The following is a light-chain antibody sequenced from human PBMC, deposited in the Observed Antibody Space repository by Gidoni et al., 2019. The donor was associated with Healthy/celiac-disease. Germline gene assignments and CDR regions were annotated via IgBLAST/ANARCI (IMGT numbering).Light chain of an antibody. Sequence: EIVLTQSPATLSLSPRERATLSCRASQRVSSYLAWYQQKPGQAPRLLIYDASNRATGIPARFSGSGSGTDFTLTISSLEPEDFAVYYCQQRSNWPRGTFGQGTKLEIK. V-gene: IGKV3-11*01. CDR2: DAS. J-gene: IGKJ2*02. CDR1: QRVSSY. CDR3: QQRSNWPRGT.